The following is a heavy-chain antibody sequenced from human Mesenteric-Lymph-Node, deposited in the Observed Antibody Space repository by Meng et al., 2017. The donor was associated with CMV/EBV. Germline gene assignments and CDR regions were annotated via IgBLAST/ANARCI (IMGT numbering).Heavy chain of an antibody. CDR2: IGGSGGDT. CDR1: GFTFDTYA. Sequence: GESLKISCTASGFTFDTYAMSWVRQAPGKGREWVSTIGGSGGDTYYADSVKGRFTISRDNSKNTLYLQMNSLRAEDTAVYYCARRSNEGRYFDYWGQGTLVTVSS. J-gene: IGHJ4*02. V-gene: IGHV3-23*01. CDR3: ARRSNEGRYFDY. D-gene: IGHD1-26*01.